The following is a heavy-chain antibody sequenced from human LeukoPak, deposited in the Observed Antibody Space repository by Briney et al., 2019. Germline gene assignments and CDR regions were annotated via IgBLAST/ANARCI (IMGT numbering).Heavy chain of an antibody. CDR1: GGSISSYY. V-gene: IGHV4-59*12. J-gene: IGHJ5*02. D-gene: IGHD3-3*01. CDR2: ICYSGST. Sequence: SETLSLTCTVSGGSISSYYWSWIRQPPGKGLEWIGYICYSGSTNYNPSLKSRVTISVDTSKNQFSLKLSSVTAADTAVYYCARGVGGTIFGVVHWFDPWGQGTLVTVSS. CDR3: ARGVGGTIFGVVHWFDP.